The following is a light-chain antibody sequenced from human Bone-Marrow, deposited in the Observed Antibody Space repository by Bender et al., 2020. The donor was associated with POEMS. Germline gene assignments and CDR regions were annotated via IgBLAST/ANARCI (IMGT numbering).Light chain of an antibody. V-gene: IGLV3-1*01. Sequence: SYELTQPPSVSVSPGQTASITCSGNQLGNKYASWYQQKPGQSPVMVIYRDRERPSGMPERFSGSNSGDTATLTISGTQAMDEGDYYCQTWDSYTVIFGGGTTLTVL. CDR2: RDR. J-gene: IGLJ2*01. CDR1: QLGNKY. CDR3: QTWDSYTVI.